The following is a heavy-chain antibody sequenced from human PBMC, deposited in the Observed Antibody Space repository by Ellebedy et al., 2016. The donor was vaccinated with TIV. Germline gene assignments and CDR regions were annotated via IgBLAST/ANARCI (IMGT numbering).Heavy chain of an antibody. CDR1: GLTFSRYG. CDR3: TRARVYSNGWYYPDF. Sequence: PGGSLRLSCAASGLTFSRYGMHWIRQAPDKGLEWVAVIWYDGSIKYLADSVKGRFSISRDNARNSLYLQMNTLSDEDTAVYYCTRARVYSNGWYYPDFWGQGTLVAVSS. D-gene: IGHD6-19*01. CDR2: IWYDGSIK. V-gene: IGHV3-33*01. J-gene: IGHJ4*02.